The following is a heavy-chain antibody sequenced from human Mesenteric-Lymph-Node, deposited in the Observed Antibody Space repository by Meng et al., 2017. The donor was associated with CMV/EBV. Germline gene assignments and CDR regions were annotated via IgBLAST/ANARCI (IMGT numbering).Heavy chain of an antibody. CDR1: GYSFTSYD. Sequence: KVYCKASGYSFTSYDINWVRQATGQGLEWMGWMKPNTGDTGYAQEFQDRVTMTRDTSINTAYMELSSLRSEDTAVYFCARGNGGSFDYWGQGSLVTVSS. D-gene: IGHD3-10*01. J-gene: IGHJ4*02. V-gene: IGHV1-8*01. CDR2: MKPNTGDT. CDR3: ARGNGGSFDY.